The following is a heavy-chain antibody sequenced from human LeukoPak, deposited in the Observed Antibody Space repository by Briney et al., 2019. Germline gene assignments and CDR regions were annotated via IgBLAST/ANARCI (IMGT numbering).Heavy chain of an antibody. D-gene: IGHD1-1*01. J-gene: IGHJ6*02. V-gene: IGHV4-34*01. Sequence: SRVTISVDTSKKQFSLKLSSVTAADTAVYYCARGDNTKGDGTDVWGQGTTVTVSS. CDR3: ARGDNTKGDGTDV.